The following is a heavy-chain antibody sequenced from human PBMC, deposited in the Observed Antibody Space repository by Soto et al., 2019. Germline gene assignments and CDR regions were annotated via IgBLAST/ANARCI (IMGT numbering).Heavy chain of an antibody. CDR2: IYYSGST. J-gene: IGHJ5*02. CDR3: ARTMVRGVIIPAFDP. V-gene: IGHV4-59*01. Sequence: LSLTCTVSGGSISSYYWSWIRQPPGKGLEWIGYIYYSGSTNYNPSLKSRVTISVDTSKNQFSLKLSSVTAADTAVYYCARTMVRGVIIPAFDPWGQGTLVTVSS. D-gene: IGHD3-10*01. CDR1: GGSISSYY.